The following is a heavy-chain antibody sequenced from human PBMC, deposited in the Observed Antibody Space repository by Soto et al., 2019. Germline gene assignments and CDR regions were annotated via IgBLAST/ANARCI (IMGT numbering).Heavy chain of an antibody. V-gene: IGHV4-59*01. CDR3: ARGHEDYDSSGHNFNPWFDP. Sequence: SETLSLTCTVSGGSISSYYWSWIRQPPGKGLEWIGYIYYSGSTNYNPSLKSRVTISVDTSKNQFSLKLSSVTAADTAVYYSARGHEDYDSSGHNFNPWFDPWGQVTLV. CDR2: IYYSGST. J-gene: IGHJ5*02. D-gene: IGHD3-22*01. CDR1: GGSISSYY.